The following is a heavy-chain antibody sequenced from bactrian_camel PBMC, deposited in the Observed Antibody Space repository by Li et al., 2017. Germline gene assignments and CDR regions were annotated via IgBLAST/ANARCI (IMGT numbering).Heavy chain of an antibody. J-gene: IGHJ4*01. V-gene: IGHV3S1*01. D-gene: IGHD3*01. CDR3: ARRDGVWALDY. CDR1: GFTFSRYA. Sequence: HVQLVESGGGLVQPGGSLRLSCAASGFTFSRYAMYWVRQAPGKGLEWVETSTSGGTTYYPDSVQGRFTVSRDNAKNTVYLQMTSLKVEDTAVYFCARRDGVWALDYWGQGTQVTVS. CDR2: TSTSGGTT.